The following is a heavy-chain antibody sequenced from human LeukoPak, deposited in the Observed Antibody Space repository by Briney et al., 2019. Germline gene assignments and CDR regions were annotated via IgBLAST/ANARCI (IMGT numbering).Heavy chain of an antibody. CDR3: AKLPTGYPNWFDP. V-gene: IGHV3-23*01. J-gene: IGHJ5*02. Sequence: GGSLRLSCAASGFTFSSYAMSWVRQAPGKGLEWVSAISGSGGSTYYADSVTGRFTISRDDSKNTLYLQMNSLRAEDTALYYCAKLPTGYPNWFDPWGQGTLVTVSS. CDR2: ISGSGGST. D-gene: IGHD3-9*01. CDR1: GFTFSSYA.